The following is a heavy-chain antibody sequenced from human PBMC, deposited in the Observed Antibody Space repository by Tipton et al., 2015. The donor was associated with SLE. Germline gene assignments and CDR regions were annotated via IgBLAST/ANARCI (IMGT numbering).Heavy chain of an antibody. V-gene: IGHV4-34*01. J-gene: IGHJ4*02. Sequence: TLSLTCAVYGGSFSDYSWSWIRQPPGKGLEWIGEINHSGSTNYNPSLKSRVTISIDTSKNQFSLRLSSVTAADTAVYYCARDCTTGGFYTTSFDYWGQGTLVTVSP. CDR1: GGSFSDYS. D-gene: IGHD2-8*01. CDR3: ARDCTTGGFYTTSFDY. CDR2: INHSGST.